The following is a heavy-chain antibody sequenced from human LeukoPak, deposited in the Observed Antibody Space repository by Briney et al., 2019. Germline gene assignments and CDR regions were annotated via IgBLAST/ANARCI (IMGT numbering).Heavy chain of an antibody. CDR3: ARGHIAAENYFDY. J-gene: IGHJ4*02. CDR1: GFTFSSYS. V-gene: IGHV3-21*01. CDR2: ISSSSSYI. Sequence: GGSLRLSCAASGFTFSSYSMNWVRQAPGKGLEWVSSISSSSSYIYYADSVKGRFTISRDNAKNSLYLQMNSLRAEDTAMYYCARGHIAAENYFDYWGQGTLVTVSS. D-gene: IGHD6-13*01.